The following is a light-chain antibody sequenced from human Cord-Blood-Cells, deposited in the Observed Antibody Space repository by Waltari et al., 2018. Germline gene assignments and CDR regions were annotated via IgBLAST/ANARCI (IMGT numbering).Light chain of an antibody. V-gene: IGLV2-23*01. CDR1: ISDVGSYNL. Sequence: QSALTQSASVSGSPGQSITISFTGTISDVGSYNLSSWYKQHPGKAPKLMIYEGSKRPSGVSNRFSGSKSGNTASLTISGLQAEDEADYYCCSYAGSSTWVFGGGTKLTVL. J-gene: IGLJ3*02. CDR3: CSYAGSSTWV. CDR2: EGS.